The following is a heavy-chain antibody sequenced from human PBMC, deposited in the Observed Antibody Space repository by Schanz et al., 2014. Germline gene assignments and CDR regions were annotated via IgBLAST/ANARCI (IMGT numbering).Heavy chain of an antibody. CDR3: GMLPGARDY. CDR2: IKYSGTT. J-gene: IGHJ4*02. V-gene: IGHV4-31*03. CDR1: GGSIDVSGYY. D-gene: IGHD3-9*01. Sequence: QVQLQESGPRLVKPSQTLSLTCTVSGGSIDVSGYYWSWIRQQPGKGLEWIGHIKYSGTTYYNPSLKSRVTISVDTSKNQFSLRLISVTAADTAVYFCGMLPGARDYWGQGIVVTVSS.